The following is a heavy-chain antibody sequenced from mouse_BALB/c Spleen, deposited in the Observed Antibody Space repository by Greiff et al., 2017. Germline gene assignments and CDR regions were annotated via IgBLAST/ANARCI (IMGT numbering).Heavy chain of an antibody. CDR2: IDPSDSET. V-gene: IGHV1-69*02. D-gene: IGHD2-14*01. J-gene: IGHJ1*01. CDR3: ASGYHWYFDV. CDR1: GYTFTSYW. Sequence: QVQLQQPGAELVKPGAPVKLSCKASGYTFTSYWMNWVKQRPGRGLEWIGRIDPSDSETHYNQKFKDKATLTVDKSSSTAYIQLSSLTSEDSAVYYCASGYHWYFDVWGAGTTVTVSS.